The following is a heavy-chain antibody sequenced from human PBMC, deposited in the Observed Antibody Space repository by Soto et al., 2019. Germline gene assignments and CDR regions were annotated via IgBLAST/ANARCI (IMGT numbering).Heavy chain of an antibody. D-gene: IGHD2-2*01. CDR1: GFTFSNYA. V-gene: IGHV3-23*01. CDR3: AKAPAFYYYYGMDV. CDR2: ISASGGST. J-gene: IGHJ6*02. Sequence: GGSLRLSCAASGFTFSNYAMSWVRQAPGKGLEWVSGISASGGSTYYADSVKGRFTISRDNSRNTLYLQMNSLRAEDTAVYYCAKAPAFYYYYGMDVWGPGTTVTISS.